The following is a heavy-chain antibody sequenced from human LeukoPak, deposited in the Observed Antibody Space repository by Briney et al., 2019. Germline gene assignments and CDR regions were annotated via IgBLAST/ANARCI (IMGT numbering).Heavy chain of an antibody. D-gene: IGHD3-10*01. CDR2: IYITGST. CDR3: ARDSGTTGEVKFDP. V-gene: IGHV4-4*07. J-gene: IGHJ5*02. Sequence: SETLSLTCTVSGGSITSYYWSWIRQSAGKGLECIGRIYITGSTTYNPSLKSRVTMSLDTSKNQFSLKLSSVTAADTAVYYCARDSGTTGEVKFDPWGQGTLVTVSS. CDR1: GGSITSYY.